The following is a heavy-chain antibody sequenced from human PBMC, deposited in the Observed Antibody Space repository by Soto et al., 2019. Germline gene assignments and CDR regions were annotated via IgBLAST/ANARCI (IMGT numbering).Heavy chain of an antibody. CDR2: IYYSGST. Sequence: SETLSLTCAVYGGSISSSSYYWGWIRQPPGKGLEWIGSIYYSGSTYYNPSLKSRVTISVDTSKNQFSLKLSSVTAADTAVYYCARQSRTLVVGPWGQGTLVTVSS. J-gene: IGHJ5*02. CDR1: GGSISSSSYY. V-gene: IGHV4-39*01. D-gene: IGHD6-6*01. CDR3: ARQSRTLVVGP.